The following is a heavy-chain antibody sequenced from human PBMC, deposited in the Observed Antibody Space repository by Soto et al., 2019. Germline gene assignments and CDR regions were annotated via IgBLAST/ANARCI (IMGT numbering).Heavy chain of an antibody. Sequence: SETLSLTCTVSGGSINTDNLFWAWVRQPPGKGLEWIASIHYGGNAYYSPSLTTRATISRDTSKNRVSLELRSVTAADTALYYCASVNVTLDLWGLGTLVTVSA. D-gene: IGHD2-21*02. CDR3: ASVNVTLDL. CDR1: GGSINTDNLF. CDR2: IHYGGNA. V-gene: IGHV4-39*01. J-gene: IGHJ4*02.